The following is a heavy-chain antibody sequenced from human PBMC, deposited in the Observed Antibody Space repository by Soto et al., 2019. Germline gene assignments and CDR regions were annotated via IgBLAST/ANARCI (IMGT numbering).Heavy chain of an antibody. Sequence: ASMKVSCKASGYTFTGYYMHWVRQAPGQGLEWMGWINPNSGGTNYAQKFQGWGTMTRDTSISTAYMELSRLRSDDTAVYYCAREDQSNSYVIGYFYYWGQGSLVTVYS. D-gene: IGHD5-18*01. V-gene: IGHV1-2*04. J-gene: IGHJ4*02. CDR2: INPNSGGT. CDR3: AREDQSNSYVIGYFYY. CDR1: GYTFTGYY.